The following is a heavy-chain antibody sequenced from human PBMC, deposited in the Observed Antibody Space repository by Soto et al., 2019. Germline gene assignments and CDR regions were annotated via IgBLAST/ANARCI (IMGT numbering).Heavy chain of an antibody. Sequence: SETLSLTCAVYGGSFSGYYWSWIRQPPGKGLEWIGEINHSGSTNYNPSLKSRVTISVDTFKNQFSLKLSSVTAADTAVYYCARGRGSYGGTFDYWGQGTLVTVSS. CDR1: GGSFSGYY. D-gene: IGHD5-18*01. J-gene: IGHJ4*02. V-gene: IGHV4-34*01. CDR2: INHSGST. CDR3: ARGRGSYGGTFDY.